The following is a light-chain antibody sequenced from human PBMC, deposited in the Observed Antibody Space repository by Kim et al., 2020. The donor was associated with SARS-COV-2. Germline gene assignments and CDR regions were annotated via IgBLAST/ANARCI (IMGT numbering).Light chain of an antibody. CDR2: GAS. CDR1: LRLSTN. CDR3: QQYYNWPRT. Sequence: EVVMTQSPATLSVSPGERATLSCRASLRLSTNLAWYQQKPGQSPRLLIYGASTRATGVPDRFSGSGSGTEFTLTISGLQSEDFAVYYCQQYYNWPRTFGQGTKVDI. J-gene: IGKJ1*01. V-gene: IGKV3-15*01.